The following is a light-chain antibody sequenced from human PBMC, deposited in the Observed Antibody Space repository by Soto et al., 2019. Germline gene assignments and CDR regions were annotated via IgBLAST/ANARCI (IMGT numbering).Light chain of an antibody. CDR3: QQSYSIPPT. V-gene: IGKV1-39*01. Sequence: DLRMSQSPSSLSAAVGDRVTITCRASQTTSSYLNWYQQKPGKAPKVLMYAASSLHSGVPSRFSGSGSGTDLTLTISSLQPEDFATYYCQQSYSIPPTFGQGTKLEIK. CDR2: AAS. J-gene: IGKJ2*01. CDR1: QTTSSY.